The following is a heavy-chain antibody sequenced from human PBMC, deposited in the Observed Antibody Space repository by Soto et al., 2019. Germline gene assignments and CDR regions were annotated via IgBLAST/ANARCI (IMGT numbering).Heavy chain of an antibody. CDR3: ARADSSSWYAYYGMDV. Sequence: PGGSLRLSCAASGFTFSSYAMHWVRQAPGKGLEWVAVISYDGSNKYYADSVKGRFTISRDNSKNTLYLQMNSLRAEDTAVYYCARADSSSWYAYYGMDVWGQGTTVTVSS. J-gene: IGHJ6*02. D-gene: IGHD6-13*01. V-gene: IGHV3-30-3*01. CDR1: GFTFSSYA. CDR2: ISYDGSNK.